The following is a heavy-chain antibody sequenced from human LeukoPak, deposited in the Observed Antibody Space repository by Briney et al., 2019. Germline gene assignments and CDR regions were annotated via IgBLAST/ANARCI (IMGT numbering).Heavy chain of an antibody. D-gene: IGHD3-3*01. Sequence: GASVKVSCKASGYTFTSYDINWVRQATGQGLEWVGWMTPKSGNTGYAQKFQGRVTMTRDTSTGTAYMELSSLRSEDTAVYYCARQSGYYDFWSGYYLNWFDPWGQGALVTVSS. J-gene: IGHJ5*02. V-gene: IGHV1-8*01. CDR2: MTPKSGNT. CDR3: ARQSGYYDFWSGYYLNWFDP. CDR1: GYTFTSYD.